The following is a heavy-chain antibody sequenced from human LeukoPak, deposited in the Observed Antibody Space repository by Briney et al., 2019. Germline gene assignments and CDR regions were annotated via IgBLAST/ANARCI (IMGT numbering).Heavy chain of an antibody. CDR3: AGDCSSHMDV. Sequence: SETLSLTCTVSGGSISSSSYYWGWIRQPPGKGLEWIGSIYYSGSIYYNPSLKSRVTISVDTSKNQFSLKLSSVTAADTAVYYCAGDCSSHMDVWGKGTTVTVSS. V-gene: IGHV4-39*01. CDR1: GGSISSSSYY. J-gene: IGHJ6*03. D-gene: IGHD2-15*01. CDR2: IYYSGSI.